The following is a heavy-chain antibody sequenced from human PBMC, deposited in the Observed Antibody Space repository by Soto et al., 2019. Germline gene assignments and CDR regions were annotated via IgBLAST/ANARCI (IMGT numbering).Heavy chain of an antibody. J-gene: IGHJ6*02. CDR1: GYSFSSHW. CDR2: IYPGDSDT. D-gene: IGHD1-26*01. V-gene: IGHV5-51*01. CDR3: ARHIVSNYYYYYGMDV. Sequence: AXESLKISCKGSGYSFSSHWIGWVRQMPGKGLEWMGIIYPGDSDTRYSPSFQGQVTISADKSISTAYLQWSSLKASDTAMYYCARHIVSNYYYYYGMDVWGQGTTVTVSS.